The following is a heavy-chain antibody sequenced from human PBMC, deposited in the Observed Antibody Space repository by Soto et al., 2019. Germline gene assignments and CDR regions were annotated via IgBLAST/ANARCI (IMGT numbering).Heavy chain of an antibody. CDR1: GFAFSDYY. Sequence: QVHLVESGGGLVKPGGSLRLSCATFGFAFSDYYMSWIRQAPGKGLEWLSHISPKSTYRNYADSVKGRFTISRDNTKSSLFLQMNSLGVEDTAVYYCARGGGGGLFEHWGQGVLVTVSS. D-gene: IGHD2-21*01. CDR2: ISPKSTYR. J-gene: IGHJ4*02. V-gene: IGHV3-11*06. CDR3: ARGGGGGLFEH.